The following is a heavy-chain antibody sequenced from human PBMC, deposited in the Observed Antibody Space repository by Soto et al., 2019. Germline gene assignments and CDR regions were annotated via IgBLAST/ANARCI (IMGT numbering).Heavy chain of an antibody. D-gene: IGHD3-9*01. J-gene: IGHJ4*02. CDR2: ISDSGSS. Sequence: GGGRRSMIRQNPGKVLEWIGHISDSGSSYYNPSLESRVTISVDTSKNQFSLKLSAVTAADTAVYFCARTTFYDIFTAYYSLFDYWGQGTLVTVSS. CDR3: ARTTFYDIFTAYYSLFDY. V-gene: IGHV4-31*02. CDR1: GGGR.